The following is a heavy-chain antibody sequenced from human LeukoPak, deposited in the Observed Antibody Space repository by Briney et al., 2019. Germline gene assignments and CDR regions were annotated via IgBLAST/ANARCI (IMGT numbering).Heavy chain of an antibody. J-gene: IGHJ4*02. CDR3: ASRRGYSYGTWDY. D-gene: IGHD5-18*01. CDR2: IIPIFGTA. V-gene: IGHV1-69*05. Sequence: SVKVSCKASGSTFSSYAISWVRQAPGQGLEWMRRIIPIFGTANYAQKFKGRVTITTDESTSTAYMELSSLRSEDTAVYYCASRRGYSYGTWDYWGQGTLVTVSS. CDR1: GSTFSSYA.